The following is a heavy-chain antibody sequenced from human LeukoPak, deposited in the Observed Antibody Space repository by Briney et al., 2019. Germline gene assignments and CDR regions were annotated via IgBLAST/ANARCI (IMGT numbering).Heavy chain of an antibody. CDR1: GNSISSGDNY. J-gene: IGHJ4*02. CDR2: IYTSGST. CDR3: AREKGRGVISPYYDY. V-gene: IGHV4-61*02. Sequence: SETLSLTCTVSGNSISSGDNYWSWIRQPAGKGLEWIGRIYTSGSTNYNPSLKSRVTISGDTSKNQFSLRLSSVTAADTAVYYCAREKGRGVISPYYDYWGQGTLVTVSS. D-gene: IGHD3-10*01.